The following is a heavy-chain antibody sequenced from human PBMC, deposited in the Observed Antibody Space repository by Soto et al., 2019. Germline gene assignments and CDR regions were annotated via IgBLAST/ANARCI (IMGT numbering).Heavy chain of an antibody. V-gene: IGHV3-15*07. CDR2: IKSKTDGGTT. Sequence: EVQLVESGGGLVKPGGSLRLSCAASGFTFSNAWMNWVRQAPGKGLEWVGRIKSKTDGGTTDYAAPVKGRFTISRDDSNNTLYLQMNSLKTEDTAVYYCTTSLYYYYGMDVWGQGTTVTVSS. CDR3: TTSLYYYYGMDV. J-gene: IGHJ6*02. CDR1: GFTFSNAW.